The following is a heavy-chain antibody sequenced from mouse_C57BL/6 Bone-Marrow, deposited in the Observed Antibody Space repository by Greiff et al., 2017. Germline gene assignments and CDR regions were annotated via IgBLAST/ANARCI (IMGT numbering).Heavy chain of an antibody. CDR2: INPSSGYT. Sequence: QVHVKQSGAELARPGASVKMSCKASGYTFTSYTMHWVKQRPGQGLEWIGYINPSSGYTKYNQKFKDKATLTADKSSSTAYMQLSSLTSEDSAVYYCARAFYYYGSILFDYWGQGTTLTVSS. CDR3: ARAFYYYGSILFDY. D-gene: IGHD1-1*01. CDR1: GYTFTSYT. V-gene: IGHV1-4*01. J-gene: IGHJ2*01.